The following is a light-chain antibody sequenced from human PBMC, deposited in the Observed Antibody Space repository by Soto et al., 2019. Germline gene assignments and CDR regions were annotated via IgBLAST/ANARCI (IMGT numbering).Light chain of an antibody. CDR3: SSYTSSSTPLV. V-gene: IGLV2-14*01. Sequence: QSVLTQPASVSGSPGQSITISCTGTSSDVGGYNYVSWYQQHPGKAPKLMIYDVSNRPSGVSNHFSGSKSGNTASLTISGLQAEDEADYYCSSYTSSSTPLVFGTGTKLTVL. CDR1: SSDVGGYNY. CDR2: DVS. J-gene: IGLJ1*01.